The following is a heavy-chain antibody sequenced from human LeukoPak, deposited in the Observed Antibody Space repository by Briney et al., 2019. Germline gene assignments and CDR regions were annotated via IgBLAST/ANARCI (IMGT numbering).Heavy chain of an antibody. Sequence: PSETLSLTCAVYGGSFSGYYWSWIRQPPGKGLEWIGEINHSGSTNYNPSLKSRVTISVDTSKNQFSLKLSSVTAADTAVYYCARLEPIQLWLVASFGYFDYWGQGTLVTVSS. CDR1: GGSFSGYY. CDR2: INHSGST. CDR3: ARLEPIQLWLVASFGYFDY. D-gene: IGHD5-18*01. J-gene: IGHJ4*02. V-gene: IGHV4-34*01.